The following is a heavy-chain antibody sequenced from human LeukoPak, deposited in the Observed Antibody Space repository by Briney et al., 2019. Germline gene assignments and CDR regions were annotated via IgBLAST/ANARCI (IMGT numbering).Heavy chain of an antibody. J-gene: IGHJ4*02. Sequence: GGSLRLSCAASGFTFSSYGMHWVRQAPGEGLEWVAVISYDGSNKYYADSVKGRFTISRDNSKNTLYLQMNSLRAEDTAVYYCAKDRLTIFYYFDYWGQGTLVTVSS. CDR3: AKDRLTIFYYFDY. CDR2: ISYDGSNK. D-gene: IGHD3-9*01. CDR1: GFTFSSYG. V-gene: IGHV3-30*18.